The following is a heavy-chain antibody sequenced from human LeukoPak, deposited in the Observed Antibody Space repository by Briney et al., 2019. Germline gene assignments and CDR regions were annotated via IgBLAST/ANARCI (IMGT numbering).Heavy chain of an antibody. CDR3: ANRIGANWFDP. J-gene: IGHJ5*02. V-gene: IGHV4-34*01. D-gene: IGHD5-12*01. Sequence: PSETLSLTCAVYGGSFSGYYWSWIRQPPGKGLEWIGEINHSGSTNYNPSLKSRVTISVDTSKNQFSLKLSSVTAADTAVYYCANRIGANWFDPWGQGTLVTVSS. CDR1: GGSFSGYY. CDR2: INHSGST.